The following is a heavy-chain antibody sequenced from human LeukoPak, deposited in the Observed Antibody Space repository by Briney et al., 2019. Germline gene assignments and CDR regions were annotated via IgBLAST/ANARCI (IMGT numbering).Heavy chain of an antibody. CDR2: ISGSGGSR. D-gene: IGHD3-22*01. CDR3: VKGGDYYDSSGCPNCFDP. J-gene: IGHJ5*02. V-gene: IGHV3-23*01. CDR1: GFTFSSYA. Sequence: PGGSLRLSCAASGFTFSSYAMSWVRQAPGKGLEWGSAISGSGGSRYYADSVKGRFTISRDNSKNTLYLQMNSLRAEDTAVYYCVKGGDYYDSSGCPNCFDPWGQGTLVTVSS.